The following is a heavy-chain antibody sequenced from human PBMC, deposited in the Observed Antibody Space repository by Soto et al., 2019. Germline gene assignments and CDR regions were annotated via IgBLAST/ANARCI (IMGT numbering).Heavy chain of an antibody. CDR2: MNPNSGNT. CDR3: AREPGYGDSDNWFDP. V-gene: IGHV1-8*01. J-gene: IGHJ5*02. D-gene: IGHD4-17*01. Sequence: ASVKVSCKSSGYTFTIYGINWVRQATGQGLEWMGWMNPNSGNTGYAQKFQGRVTMTRNTSISTAYMELSSLRSEDTAVYYCAREPGYGDSDNWFDPWGQGTLVTVSS. CDR1: GYTFTIYG.